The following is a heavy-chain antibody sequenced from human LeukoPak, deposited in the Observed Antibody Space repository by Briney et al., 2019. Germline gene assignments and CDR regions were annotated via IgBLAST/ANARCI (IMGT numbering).Heavy chain of an antibody. CDR2: INHSGST. CDR3: ARGERTGYSSSWYGSVFDY. CDR1: GGSFSGYY. Sequence: SETLSLTCAVYGGSFSGYYWSWIRQPPGKGLEWIGEINHSGSTNYNPSLKSRVTIPVDTSKNQFSLKLSSVTAADTAVYYCARGERTGYSSSWYGSVFDYWGQGTLVTVSS. V-gene: IGHV4-34*01. J-gene: IGHJ4*02. D-gene: IGHD6-13*01.